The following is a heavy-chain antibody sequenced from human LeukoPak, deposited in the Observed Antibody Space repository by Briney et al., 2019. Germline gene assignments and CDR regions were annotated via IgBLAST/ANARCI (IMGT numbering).Heavy chain of an antibody. CDR1: GFTFNNYA. Sequence: GGSLGLSCAASGFTFNNYAMSWVRQTPGKGLEGVSSSTRSAEETYHAESVKGRVTISRDNSRHTLYLQTNSLRAEDTAVHYCVKDRPNYYGTDGHYYRRDGDCWGQGTLVTVSS. D-gene: IGHD3-22*01. CDR3: VKDRPNYYGTDGHYYRRDGDC. V-gene: IGHV3-23*01. J-gene: IGHJ4*02. CDR2: STRSAEET.